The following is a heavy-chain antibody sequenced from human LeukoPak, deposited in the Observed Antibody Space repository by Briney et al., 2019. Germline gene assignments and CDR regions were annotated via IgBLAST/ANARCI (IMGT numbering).Heavy chain of an antibody. Sequence: SETLSLTCTVSGGSISSGDYYWSWIRQPPGKGLEWIGYIYYSGGTYYNPSLKSRVTISVDTSKNQFSLKLSSVTAADTAVYYCARYIPGWGITMVREGAGGFDYWGQGTLVTVSS. CDR2: IYYSGGT. D-gene: IGHD3-10*01. CDR1: GGSISSGDYY. J-gene: IGHJ4*02. V-gene: IGHV4-30-4*01. CDR3: ARYIPGWGITMVREGAGGFDY.